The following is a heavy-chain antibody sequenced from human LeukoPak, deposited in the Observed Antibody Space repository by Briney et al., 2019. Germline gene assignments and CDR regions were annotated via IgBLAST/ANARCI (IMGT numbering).Heavy chain of an antibody. D-gene: IGHD3-10*01. CDR3: AREYGSGSYYKGPVGY. Sequence: ASVKVSCKASGGTFSSYAISWVRQAPGQGLEWMGWISAYNGNTDYAQKLQGRVTMTTDTSTSTAYMELRSLRSDDTAVYYCAREYGSGSYYKGPVGYWGQGTLVTVSS. J-gene: IGHJ4*02. V-gene: IGHV1-18*01. CDR2: ISAYNGNT. CDR1: GGTFSSYA.